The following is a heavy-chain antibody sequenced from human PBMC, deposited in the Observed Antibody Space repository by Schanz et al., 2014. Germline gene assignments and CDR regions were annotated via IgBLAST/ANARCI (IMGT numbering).Heavy chain of an antibody. Sequence: QVQLVESGGGVVQPGRSLSLSCAASGFTFSSYAMHWVRQAPGKGLEWVAGISYDGSTKYYADSVKGRFTISRDNSKNTLYLQMNSLRAEDTAVYYCAREGQYYYDSTDYFDYWGQGTLVTVSS. CDR1: GFTFSSYA. J-gene: IGHJ4*02. V-gene: IGHV3-30*04. D-gene: IGHD3-22*01. CDR2: ISYDGSTK. CDR3: AREGQYYYDSTDYFDY.